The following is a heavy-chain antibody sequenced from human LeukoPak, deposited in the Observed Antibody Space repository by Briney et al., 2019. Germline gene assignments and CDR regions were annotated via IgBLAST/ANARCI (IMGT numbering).Heavy chain of an antibody. CDR1: GGSITNYY. Sequence: SETLSLTRTVSGGSITNYYWSWIRQPPGKGLEWIGYIYSSGTTKYNPSLKSRLTISVDTSNNQFSLKLSSVTAADTAVYYCARHGVYYDSSGYYSYYFDYWGQGAPVTVSS. CDR3: ARHGVYYDSSGYYSYYFDY. CDR2: IYSSGTT. D-gene: IGHD3-22*01. J-gene: IGHJ4*02. V-gene: IGHV4-59*08.